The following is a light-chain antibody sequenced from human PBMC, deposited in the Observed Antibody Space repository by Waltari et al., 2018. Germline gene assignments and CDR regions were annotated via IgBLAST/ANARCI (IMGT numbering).Light chain of an antibody. Sequence: QSALTQPASLSGSPGQSITISCTGTSRDVGSYNLVSWYQQHPGKAPKLMIYEVSQRPSGVSNRFAGSKSGNTASLTISGRQAEDEADYYCCSYAGSSTHVVFGGGTKLTVL. CDR3: CSYAGSSTHVV. CDR1: SRDVGSYNL. J-gene: IGLJ2*01. CDR2: EVS. V-gene: IGLV2-23*02.